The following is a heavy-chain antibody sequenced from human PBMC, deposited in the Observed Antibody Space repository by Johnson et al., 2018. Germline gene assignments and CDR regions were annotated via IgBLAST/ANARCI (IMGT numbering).Heavy chain of an antibody. J-gene: IGHJ5*02. CDR1: GFTFSSYS. CDR2: ISSSSSTI. CDR3: SRGPTGYYYESSGYENWFDP. V-gene: IGHV3-48*02. D-gene: IGHD3-22*01. Sequence: VQLVQSGGGLVQPGGSLRLSCAASGFTFSSYSMNWVRQAPGKGLEWVSYISSSSSTIYYADSVKGRFTISRDNAKNSLYLQMNSLRDEDTAGYYCSRGPTGYYYESSGYENWFDPWGQGTLVTVSS.